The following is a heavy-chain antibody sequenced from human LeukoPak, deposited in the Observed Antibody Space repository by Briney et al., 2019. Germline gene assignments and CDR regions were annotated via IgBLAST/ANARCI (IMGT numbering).Heavy chain of an antibody. J-gene: IGHJ5*02. Sequence: GGSLRLSCAASGFTFSSYSMNWVRQAPGKGLEWVSSISSSSSYIYYADSVKGRFTISRDNAKNSLYLQMNSLRAEDTAVYYCAKERHYDKNWFDPWGQGTLVTVSS. CDR2: ISSSSSYI. CDR3: AKERHYDKNWFDP. CDR1: GFTFSSYS. D-gene: IGHD3-22*01. V-gene: IGHV3-21*01.